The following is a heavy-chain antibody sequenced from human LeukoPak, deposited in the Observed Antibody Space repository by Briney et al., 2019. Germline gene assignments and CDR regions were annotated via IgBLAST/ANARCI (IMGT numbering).Heavy chain of an antibody. Sequence: GGSLRLSCEASGFTQNAMGWVRQAPGKGLEWVASISRSGGNSHYADSVKGRFTISRDNSKNTLYLQMNSLRAEDTAVYYCAKDVHYYDSSGYQSYWGQGTLVTVSS. CDR3: AKDVHYYDSSGYQSY. CDR1: GFTQNA. D-gene: IGHD3-22*01. J-gene: IGHJ4*02. CDR2: ISRSGGNS. V-gene: IGHV3-23*01.